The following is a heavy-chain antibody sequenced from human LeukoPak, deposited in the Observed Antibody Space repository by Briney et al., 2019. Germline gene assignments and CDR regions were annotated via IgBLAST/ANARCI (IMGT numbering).Heavy chain of an antibody. CDR1: GYTFTSYA. D-gene: IGHD3-10*01. CDR3: ARSRRELPVNWFDP. Sequence: EASVKVSCKASGYTFTSYAMHCVRQAPGQRREWMGWINAGNGNTKYSQKFQGRVTITRDTSASTAYMELSSLRSEDTAVYYCARSRRELPVNWFDPWGQGTLVTVSS. CDR2: INAGNGNT. V-gene: IGHV1-3*01. J-gene: IGHJ5*02.